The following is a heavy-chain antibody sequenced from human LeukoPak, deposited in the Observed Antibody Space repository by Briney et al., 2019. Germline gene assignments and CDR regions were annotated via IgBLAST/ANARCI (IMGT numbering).Heavy chain of an antibody. Sequence: PSETLSLTCTVPGGSISSYYWTWIRQSPGKRLEWVGDVHYREGTNYNPSLRSRVTMSVDTSKNQFSLRLSSVTAADTALYYCARFLRGSNSNSYDYWGQGVSVTVSS. CDR3: ARFLRGSNSNSYDY. CDR2: VHYREGT. CDR1: GGSISSYY. V-gene: IGHV4-59*01. J-gene: IGHJ4*02. D-gene: IGHD3-10*01.